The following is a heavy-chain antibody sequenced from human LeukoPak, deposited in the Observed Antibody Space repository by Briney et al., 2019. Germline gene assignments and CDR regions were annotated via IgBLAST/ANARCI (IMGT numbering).Heavy chain of an antibody. CDR3: VEDRSIAAPNNDFFDS. J-gene: IGHJ4*02. Sequence: GGSLRLSCSASGFTFNRFYLHWVRQAPGKGLEFVSHISSNGATTYYADSVKGRFTISRDNSKNTLYLQMSSLRADDTAVYYCVEDRSIAAPNNDFFDSWGQGALVTVSS. CDR1: GFTFNRFY. D-gene: IGHD6-6*01. V-gene: IGHV3-64D*06. CDR2: ISSNGATT.